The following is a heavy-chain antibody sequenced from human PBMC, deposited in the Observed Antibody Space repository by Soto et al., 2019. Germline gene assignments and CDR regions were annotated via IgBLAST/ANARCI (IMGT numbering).Heavy chain of an antibody. Sequence: PGESLKISCKGSGYSFTSYWIGWVRQMPGKGLEWMGIIYPGDSDTRYSPSFQGQVTISADKSISTAYLQWSSLKASDTAMYYCAREAGSGSYPTEDNWFDPWGQGTLVTVSS. CDR1: GYSFTSYW. CDR3: AREAGSGSYPTEDNWFDP. V-gene: IGHV5-51*01. CDR2: IYPGDSDT. J-gene: IGHJ5*02. D-gene: IGHD3-10*01.